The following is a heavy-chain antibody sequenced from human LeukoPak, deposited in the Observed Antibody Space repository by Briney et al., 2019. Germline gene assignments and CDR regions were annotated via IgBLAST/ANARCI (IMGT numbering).Heavy chain of an antibody. Sequence: GGSLRLSCAASGFTFTNYWMHWVRQAPGMGLVWVSRLPPDELGIIYADSVKGRFTVSRDNAKNSLYLQMNSLRAEDTAVYYCARKFTYYDILTGYYSPFFDYWGQGTLVTVSS. CDR3: ARKFTYYDILTGYYSPFFDY. CDR2: LPPDELGI. CDR1: GFTFTNYW. V-gene: IGHV3-74*01. D-gene: IGHD3-9*01. J-gene: IGHJ4*02.